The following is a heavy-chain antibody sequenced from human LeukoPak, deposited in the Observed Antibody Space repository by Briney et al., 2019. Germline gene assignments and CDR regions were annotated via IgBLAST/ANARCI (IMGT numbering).Heavy chain of an antibody. D-gene: IGHD3-22*01. Sequence: PGGSLRLSCAASGFTFSGSAMRWVRQAPGKGLEWVSSISSSSSYIYYADSVKGRFTISRDNAKNSLYLQMNSLRDEDTAVYFCARRPYSDTSGRLSDVWGQGTTVTVSS. J-gene: IGHJ6*02. CDR3: ARRPYSDTSGRLSDV. V-gene: IGHV3-21*01. CDR1: GFTFSGSA. CDR2: ISSSSSYI.